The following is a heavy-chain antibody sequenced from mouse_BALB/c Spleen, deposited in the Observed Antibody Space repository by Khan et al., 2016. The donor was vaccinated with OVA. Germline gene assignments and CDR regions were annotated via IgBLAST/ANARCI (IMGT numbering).Heavy chain of an antibody. J-gene: IGHJ2*01. CDR3: ARSSPYYRYFFDY. D-gene: IGHD2-14*01. CDR2: ILPGSGST. Sequence: QIQLVQSGAELMKPGASVKISCKATGYTFSTYWIAWVKQRPGHGLEWIGEILPGSGSTNYNEKFKGKATFTADTSSNTAYMQLSSLTSEDSAVYYCARSSPYYRYFFDYWGQGTTLTVSS. V-gene: IGHV1-9*01. CDR1: GYTFSTYW.